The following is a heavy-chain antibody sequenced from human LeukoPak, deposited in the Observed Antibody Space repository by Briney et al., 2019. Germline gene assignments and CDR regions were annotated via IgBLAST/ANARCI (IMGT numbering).Heavy chain of an antibody. D-gene: IGHD6-13*01. Sequence: SVKVSCKASGGTFSSYAISWVRQAPGQGLEWMGGIIPIFGTANYAQKFQGRVTITADESTSTAYMELSSLRSEDTAVYYCARGWDHGIAAAGKREDTGSYYYYYYMDVWGKGTTVTVSS. CDR2: IIPIFGTA. V-gene: IGHV1-69*13. CDR3: ARGWDHGIAAAGKREDTGSYYYYYYMDV. J-gene: IGHJ6*03. CDR1: GGTFSSYA.